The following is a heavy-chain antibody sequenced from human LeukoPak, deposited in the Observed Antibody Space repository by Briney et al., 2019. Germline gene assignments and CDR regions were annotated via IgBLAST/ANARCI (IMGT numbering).Heavy chain of an antibody. CDR2: IYYSGST. CDR3: ARGGYSGYAFDY. D-gene: IGHD5-12*01. Sequence: SETLSLTCTVSGGSISSYYWSWIRQPPGKGLEWIGYIYYSGSTNYNPSLKSRVTISVDTSKNQFSLQLSSVTAADTAVYYCARGGYSGYAFDYWGQGTLVTVSS. V-gene: IGHV4-59*01. CDR1: GGSISSYY. J-gene: IGHJ4*02.